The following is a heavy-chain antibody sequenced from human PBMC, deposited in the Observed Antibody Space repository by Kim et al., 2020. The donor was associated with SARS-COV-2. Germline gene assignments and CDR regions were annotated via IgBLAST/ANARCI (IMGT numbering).Heavy chain of an antibody. CDR3: AKGPDLAAAGSLQSGAIDY. CDR2: ISGSGGST. D-gene: IGHD6-13*01. Sequence: GGSLRLSCAASGFTFSSYAMSWVRQAPGKGLEWVSAISGSGGSTYYADSVKGRFTISRDNSKNTLYLQMNSLRAEDTAVYYCAKGPDLAAAGSLQSGAIDYWGQGTLVTVSS. J-gene: IGHJ4*02. V-gene: IGHV3-23*01. CDR1: GFTFSSYA.